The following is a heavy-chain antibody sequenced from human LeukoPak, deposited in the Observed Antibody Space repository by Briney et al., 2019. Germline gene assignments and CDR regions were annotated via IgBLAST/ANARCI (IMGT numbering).Heavy chain of an antibody. Sequence: GGSLRLSCAASGFTFSNYWMIWVRHAPGKGQELVANIKQYGSEKYYVNSVKGPFTSSRDKAKNSLYMQMNRLRAEDTAVYYCARDSWENYYGSGSYYYWGQGTLVTVSS. J-gene: IGHJ4*02. CDR2: IKQYGSEK. D-gene: IGHD3-10*01. V-gene: IGHV3-7*01. CDR3: ARDSWENYYGSGSYYY. CDR1: GFTFSNYW.